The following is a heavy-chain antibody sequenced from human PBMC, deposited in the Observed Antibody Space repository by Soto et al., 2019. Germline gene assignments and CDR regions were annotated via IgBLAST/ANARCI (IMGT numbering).Heavy chain of an antibody. CDR3: ARDRIAAAGMIRYGMDV. Sequence: ASVKVSCKASGYTFTSYYMPWVRQAPGQGFEWMGIINPSGGSTSYAQKFQGRVTMTRDTSTSTVYMELSSLRSEDTAVYYCARDRIAAAGMIRYGMDVWGQGTTVTVSS. D-gene: IGHD6-13*01. CDR2: INPSGGST. V-gene: IGHV1-46*01. J-gene: IGHJ6*02. CDR1: GYTFTSYY.